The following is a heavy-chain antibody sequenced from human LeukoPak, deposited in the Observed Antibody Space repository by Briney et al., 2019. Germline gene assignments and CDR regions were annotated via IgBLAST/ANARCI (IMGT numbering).Heavy chain of an antibody. D-gene: IGHD5-12*01. Sequence: PGGSLRLSCAASRFTFSSYGIHWVRQAPGKGLEWVALISYDGSHEYYPASVKGRFTISRDNSKNTLSPQMNSLRPEDTAVYYCARGGGYDSFDYWGQGTQVTVSS. J-gene: IGHJ4*02. CDR2: ISYDGSHE. V-gene: IGHV3-30*03. CDR3: ARGGGYDSFDY. CDR1: RFTFSSYG.